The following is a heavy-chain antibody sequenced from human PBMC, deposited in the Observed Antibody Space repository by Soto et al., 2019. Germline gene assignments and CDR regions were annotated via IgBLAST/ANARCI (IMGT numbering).Heavy chain of an antibody. J-gene: IGHJ4*02. V-gene: IGHV4-61*08. CDR3: ARRWGSAADY. CDR2: IYYSGST. CDR1: GGSISSGGYS. D-gene: IGHD2-15*01. Sequence: TSETLSLTCAVSGGSISSGGYSWSWIRQPPGKGLEWIGYIYYSGSTNYNPSLKSRVTISVDTSKNQFSLKLSSVTAADTAVYYCARRWGSAADYWGQGTLVTVSS.